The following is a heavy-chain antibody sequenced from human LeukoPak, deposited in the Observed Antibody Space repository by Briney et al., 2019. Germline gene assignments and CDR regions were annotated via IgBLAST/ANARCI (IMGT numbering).Heavy chain of an antibody. CDR3: ARRSSGYYTRPIDY. Sequence: PSETLSLTCTVSGGSISSYYWSWIRQPPGKGLEWIGYIYYSGSTNYNPSLKSRVTISVDTSKNQFSLKLSSVTAADTAVYYCARRSSGYYTRPIDYWGQGTLVTVSS. CDR2: IYYSGST. CDR1: GGSISSYY. J-gene: IGHJ4*02. V-gene: IGHV4-59*08. D-gene: IGHD3-22*01.